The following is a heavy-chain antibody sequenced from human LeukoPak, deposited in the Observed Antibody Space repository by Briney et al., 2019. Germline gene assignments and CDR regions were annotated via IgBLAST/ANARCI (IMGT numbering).Heavy chain of an antibody. Sequence: ASVKVSCKASGYTFTSYGISWLRPAPGQGLEWMGWISAYNGNTNYAQKLQGRVTMTTDTSTSTAFMELRSLRSDDTAVYYCARDRLRYSSGYPSDYWGQGTLVTVSS. CDR2: ISAYNGNT. CDR1: GYTFTSYG. CDR3: ARDRLRYSSGYPSDY. J-gene: IGHJ4*02. D-gene: IGHD6-19*01. V-gene: IGHV1-18*01.